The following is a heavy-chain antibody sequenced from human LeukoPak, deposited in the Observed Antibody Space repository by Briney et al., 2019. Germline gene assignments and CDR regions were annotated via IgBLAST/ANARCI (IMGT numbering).Heavy chain of an antibody. CDR2: LNPNSGNT. CDR3: ARVGSSWYPARGIGMDV. J-gene: IGHJ6*02. D-gene: IGHD6-13*01. CDR1: GYTFTSYD. Sequence: ASVKVSCKASGYTFTSYDINWVRQATGQGLEWMGWLNPNSGNTGYAQKFQGRVTMTRNTSISTAYMELSSLRSEDTAVYYCARVGSSWYPARGIGMDVWGQGTMVTVSS. V-gene: IGHV1-8*01.